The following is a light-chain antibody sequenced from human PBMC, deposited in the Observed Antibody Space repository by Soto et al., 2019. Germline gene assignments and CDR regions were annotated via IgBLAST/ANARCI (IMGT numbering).Light chain of an antibody. CDR2: SVS. Sequence: IQLTQSPSSLSASVGDTVTITCRASRGISTYLAWYQQRPGNAPKLLIYSVSSLQSGVPSRFSGSGSGPDLTLTISSLRPEDSATYYCQQLNSYPQTFGQGTRLEI. CDR3: QQLNSYPQT. CDR1: RGISTY. V-gene: IGKV1-9*01. J-gene: IGKJ5*01.